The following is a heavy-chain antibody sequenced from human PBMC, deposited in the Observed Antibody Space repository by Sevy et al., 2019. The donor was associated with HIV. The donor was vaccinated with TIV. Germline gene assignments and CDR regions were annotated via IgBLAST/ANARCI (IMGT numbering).Heavy chain of an antibody. V-gene: IGHV3-74*01. D-gene: IGHD6-13*01. J-gene: IGHJ4*02. CDR1: GFTFSSYG. CDR2: VNSDGSSK. CDR3: ARGAAAGPFDY. Sequence: GGSLRLSCAASGFTFSSYGMHWVRQAPGKGLVWVSRVNSDGSSKSYADPVKGRFTISRDNAKNTLYLQMNSLRAEDTAVYYCARGAAAGPFDYWGQGTLVTVSS.